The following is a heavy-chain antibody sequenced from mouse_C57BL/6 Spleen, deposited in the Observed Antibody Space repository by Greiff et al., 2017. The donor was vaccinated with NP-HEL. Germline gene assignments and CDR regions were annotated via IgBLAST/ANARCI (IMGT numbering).Heavy chain of an antibody. CDR1: GYSITSGYY. Sequence: EVKLQESGPGLVKPSQSLSLTCSVTGYSITSGYYWNWIRQFPGNKLEWMGYISYDGSNNYNPSLKNRISITRDTSKNQFFLKLNSVTTEDTATYYCARGNMGKGAMDYWGQGTSVTVSS. V-gene: IGHV3-6*01. CDR3: ARGNMGKGAMDY. CDR2: ISYDGSN. D-gene: IGHD1-1*02. J-gene: IGHJ4*01.